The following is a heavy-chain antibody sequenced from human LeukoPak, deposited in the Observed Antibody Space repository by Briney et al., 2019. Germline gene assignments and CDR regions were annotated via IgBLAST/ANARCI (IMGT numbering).Heavy chain of an antibody. D-gene: IGHD3-22*01. CDR2: ISAYNGNT. CDR3: ARGGGSLYYYDSSGYCDY. J-gene: IGHJ4*02. Sequence: ASVKVSRKASGYTFTSYGISWVRQAPGQGLEWMGWISAYNGNTNYAQKLQGRVTMTTDTSTSTAYMELRSLRSDDTAVYYCARGGGSLYYYDSSGYCDYWGQGTLVTVSS. V-gene: IGHV1-18*01. CDR1: GYTFTSYG.